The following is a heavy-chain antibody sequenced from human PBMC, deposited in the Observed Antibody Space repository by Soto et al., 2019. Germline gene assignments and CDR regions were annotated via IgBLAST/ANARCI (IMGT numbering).Heavy chain of an antibody. D-gene: IGHD2-8*02. CDR2: VTHDGTLY. V-gene: IGHV3-30*18. Sequence: QVQLVESGGGVVQPGRSLRLSCVASGLTFSSCAMHWVRQVPGKGLEWLAVVTHDGTLYPYADSVKGRFSISRDNSRKTLYLQMNGLRPEDTAVYYCVKDRSDTWSFDYWGQGTLVTVSS. CDR1: GLTFSSCA. J-gene: IGHJ4*02. CDR3: VKDRSDTWSFDY.